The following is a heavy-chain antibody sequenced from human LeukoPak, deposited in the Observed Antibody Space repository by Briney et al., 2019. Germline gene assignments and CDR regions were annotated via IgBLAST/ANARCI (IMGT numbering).Heavy chain of an antibody. D-gene: IGHD3-10*01. CDR3: ARAIRGSAVDTGDR. Sequence: GGSLRLSCASSGFTFSDYNMNWIRQAPGKGLEWVSYISSSGSSIYYADSVKGRFTISRDNARNSLFLQMNSLTVEDTAVYYCARAIRGSAVDTGDRRGQGTLVTVSS. J-gene: IGHJ4*02. CDR1: GFTFSDYN. CDR2: ISSSGSSI. V-gene: IGHV3-11*04.